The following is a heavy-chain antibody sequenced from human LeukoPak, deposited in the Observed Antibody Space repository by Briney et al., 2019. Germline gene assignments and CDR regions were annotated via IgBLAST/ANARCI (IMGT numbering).Heavy chain of an antibody. V-gene: IGHV4-38-2*02. CDR1: GYSISSGYY. J-gene: IGHJ3*02. D-gene: IGHD5-18*01. CDR3: ARDGQYSYKNDAFDI. CDR2: IYYSGST. Sequence: SETLSLTCTVSGYSISSGYYWGWIRQPPGKGLEWIGSIYYSGSTYYNPSLKSRVTISVDTSKNQFSLKLSSVTAADTAVYYCARDGQYSYKNDAFDICGQGTMVTVSS.